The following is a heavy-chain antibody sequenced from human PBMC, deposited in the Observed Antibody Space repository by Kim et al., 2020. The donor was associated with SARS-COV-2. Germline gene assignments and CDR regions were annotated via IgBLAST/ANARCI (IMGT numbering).Heavy chain of an antibody. CDR3: ARDKYAYDILTGYYRNDAFDI. CDR2: IYYSGST. CDR1: GGSISSSSYY. D-gene: IGHD3-9*01. J-gene: IGHJ3*02. V-gene: IGHV4-39*07. Sequence: SETLSLTCTVSGGSISSSSYYWGWIRQPPGKGLEWIGSIYYSGSTYYNPSLKSRVTISVDTSKNQFSLKLSSVTAADTAVYYCARDKYAYDILTGYYRNDAFDIWGQGTMVTVSS.